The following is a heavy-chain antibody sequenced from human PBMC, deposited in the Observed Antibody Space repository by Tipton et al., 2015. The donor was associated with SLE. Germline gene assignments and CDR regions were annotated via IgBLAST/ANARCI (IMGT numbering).Heavy chain of an antibody. D-gene: IGHD5-18*01. V-gene: IGHV4-34*01. CDR2: INHSGST. Sequence: TLSLTCAVYGGSFSGYYWSWIRQPPGKGLEWIGEINHSGSTNYNPSLKSRVTISVDRSKNQFSLKLSSVTAADTAVYYCARGGIQLREGFDYWGQGTLVTVSS. J-gene: IGHJ4*02. CDR1: GGSFSGYY. CDR3: ARGGIQLREGFDY.